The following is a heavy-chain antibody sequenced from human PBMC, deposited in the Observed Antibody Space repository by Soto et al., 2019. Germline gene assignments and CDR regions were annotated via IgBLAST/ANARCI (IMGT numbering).Heavy chain of an antibody. Sequence: SETLSLTCTVSGGTISSYYWSWIRQPPGKGLEWIGYIYYSGSTNYNPSLKSRVTISVDTSKNQFSLKLSSVTAADTAVYYCARRYGSAFDIWGQGTMVTVSS. D-gene: IGHD3-10*01. J-gene: IGHJ3*02. CDR3: ARRYGSAFDI. CDR2: IYYSGST. V-gene: IGHV4-59*01. CDR1: GGTISSYY.